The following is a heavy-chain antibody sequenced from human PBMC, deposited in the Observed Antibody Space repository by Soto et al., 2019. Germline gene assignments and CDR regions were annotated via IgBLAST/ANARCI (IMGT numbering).Heavy chain of an antibody. J-gene: IGHJ4*02. D-gene: IGHD6-13*01. V-gene: IGHV3-23*01. CDR1: GFTFSSYA. Sequence: EVQLLESGGGLVQPGGSLRLSCAASGFTFSSYAMSWVRQAPGKGLEWVSAISGSGGSTYYADSVKGRFTSSRDHSKNALYLQMNSLRAEDTAVYYCAKDQFETAGVPPVYWGQGTLVTVSS. CDR3: AKDQFETAGVPPVY. CDR2: ISGSGGST.